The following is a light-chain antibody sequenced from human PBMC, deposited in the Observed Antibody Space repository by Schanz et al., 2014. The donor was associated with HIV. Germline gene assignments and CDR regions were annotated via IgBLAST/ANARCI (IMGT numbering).Light chain of an antibody. J-gene: IGLJ2*01. CDR3: QSYDSGLSGIL. CDR1: SSNIGAGYD. V-gene: IGLV1-40*01. Sequence: QSGLTQPPSVSGAPGPRVTISCAGSSSNIGAGYDVHWYHHLPGSAPKLLISGNNNPPSGVPDRFSGSKSGTSASLAITGLQAEDEADYYCQSYDSGLSGILFGGGTKLTVL. CDR2: GNN.